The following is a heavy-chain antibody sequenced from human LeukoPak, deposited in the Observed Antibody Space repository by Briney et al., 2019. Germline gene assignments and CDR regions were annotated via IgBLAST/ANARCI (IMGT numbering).Heavy chain of an antibody. CDR2: IYYSGST. CDR3: ARGSSSSTRKSLHYYYYYYIDV. Sequence: SETLSLTCAVSGDSISNYCWSWIRQPPGKGLEWIGCIYYSGSTKYNPSLKSRVTISVDTSKKQFSLKLSSVTAADTAVYYCARGSSSSTRKSLHYYYYYYIDVWGKGTTVTISS. CDR1: GDSISNYC. D-gene: IGHD2-2*01. J-gene: IGHJ6*03. V-gene: IGHV4-59*01.